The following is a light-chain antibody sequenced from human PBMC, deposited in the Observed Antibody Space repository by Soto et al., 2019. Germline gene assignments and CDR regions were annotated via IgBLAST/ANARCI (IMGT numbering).Light chain of an antibody. CDR3: SSYTSTNFVI. CDR1: SGDIGDYKY. V-gene: IGLV2-14*01. CDR2: DVS. J-gene: IGLJ2*01. Sequence: QSVLTQPASVSGSPGQSITISCTGSSGDIGDYKYVSWYKQHPGKAPKLMIYDVSNRPSGVSNRFSASKPGNTASLTISGLQAEDEADYYCSSYTSTNFVIFGGGTKVTVL.